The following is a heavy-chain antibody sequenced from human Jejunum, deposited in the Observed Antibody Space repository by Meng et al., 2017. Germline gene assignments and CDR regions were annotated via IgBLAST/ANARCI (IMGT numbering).Heavy chain of an antibody. V-gene: IGHV3-7*01. CDR3: TRGGDTSGLYASYS. Sequence: GESLKISCAASGSSVSDNYISWVRQAPGKGLEWVANIKQDGSEKYYVDSVKGRFTISRDNATDSLSLQMSSLRAEDTAVYYCTRGGDTSGLYASYSWGQGTLVTVSS. CDR2: IKQDGSEK. J-gene: IGHJ4*02. D-gene: IGHD6-19*01. CDR1: GSSVSDNY.